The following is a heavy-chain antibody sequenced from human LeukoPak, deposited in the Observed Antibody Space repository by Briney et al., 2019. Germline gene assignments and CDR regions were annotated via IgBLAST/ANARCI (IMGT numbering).Heavy chain of an antibody. CDR3: AKAQYSSGWYYDY. CDR1: GFTFSSYA. J-gene: IGHJ4*02. Sequence: PGGSLRLSCAASGFTFSSYAMSWVRQAPGKGLEWVSAISGSGGTTYYADSVKGRFTISRDNSKNTLYLQMNSLRAEDTAVYYCAKAQYSSGWYYDYWGQGTLVTVSS. D-gene: IGHD6-19*01. V-gene: IGHV3-23*01. CDR2: ISGSGGTT.